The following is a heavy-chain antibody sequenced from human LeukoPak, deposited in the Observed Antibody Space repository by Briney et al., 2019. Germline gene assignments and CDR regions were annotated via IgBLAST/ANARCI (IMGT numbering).Heavy chain of an antibody. D-gene: IGHD3-16*01. CDR2: IKQGGSEI. CDR3: ARDSGGVVIPGGYYGLGV. CDR1: GFSLSTYW. V-gene: IGHV3-7*01. Sequence: GGSLRLSCAASGFSLSTYWMNWVRQAPGKGLEWVANIKQGGSEINYVDSVKGRFTISRDNAKNSLFLQLNSLRAEDTAVYYCARDSGGVVIPGGYYGLGVWGQGTTVTVSS. J-gene: IGHJ6*02.